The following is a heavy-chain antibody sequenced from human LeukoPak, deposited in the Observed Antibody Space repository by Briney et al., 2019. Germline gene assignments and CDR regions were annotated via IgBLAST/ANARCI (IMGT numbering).Heavy chain of an antibody. CDR3: ARSAAQCSNGVCFTEYYMDV. D-gene: IGHD2-8*01. Sequence: ASVKVSCKASGYTFTGYYMHWVRQAPGQGLEWMGRINPNGGDTNYAQKFGGRVTMTTDTTISTAYMELSNLRSDDTAVYFCARSAAQCSNGVCFTEYYMDVWGKGTTVAVSS. CDR1: GYTFTGYY. J-gene: IGHJ6*03. V-gene: IGHV1-2*02. CDR2: INPNGGDT.